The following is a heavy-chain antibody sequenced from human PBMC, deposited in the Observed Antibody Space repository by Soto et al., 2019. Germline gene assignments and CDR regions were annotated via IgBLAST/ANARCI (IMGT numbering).Heavy chain of an antibody. Sequence: ASVKVSCKASGGTFSSYAISWVRQALGQGLEWMGGIIPIFGTANYAQKFQGRVTITADKSTSTAYMELSSLRSEDTAVYYCAGGYCSSTSCPDYWGQGTLVTVSS. CDR2: IIPIFGTA. CDR3: AGGYCSSTSCPDY. CDR1: GGTFSSYA. J-gene: IGHJ4*02. D-gene: IGHD2-2*01. V-gene: IGHV1-69*06.